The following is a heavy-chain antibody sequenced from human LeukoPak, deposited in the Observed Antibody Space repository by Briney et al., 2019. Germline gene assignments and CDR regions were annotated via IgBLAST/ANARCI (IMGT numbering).Heavy chain of an antibody. CDR2: INAGNGNT. V-gene: IGHV1-3*01. CDR3: ARDRRSNWFDP. J-gene: IGHJ5*02. Sequence: ASVKVSCKASGYTFTSYAMHWVRQAPGQRLEWMGWINAGNGNTKYSQKFQGRGTITRDTSASTAYMELSSLRSEDTAVYYCARDRRSNWFDPWGQGTLVTVSS. CDR1: GYTFTSYA.